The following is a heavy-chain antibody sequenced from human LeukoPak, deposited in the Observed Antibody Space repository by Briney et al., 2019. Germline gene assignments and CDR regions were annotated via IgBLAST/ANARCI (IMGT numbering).Heavy chain of an antibody. J-gene: IGHJ3*02. D-gene: IGHD5-18*01. V-gene: IGHV5-51*01. CDR2: IYPGDSDT. CDR1: GYSFTSYW. Sequence: GESLKISCKGSGYSFTSYWIGWVRQMPGKGLEWMGIIYPGDSDTRYSPSFQGQVTISADKSISTAYLQWSSLKASDTAMYYCARRYTAMVHGDAFDIWGQGTMVTVSS. CDR3: ARRYTAMVHGDAFDI.